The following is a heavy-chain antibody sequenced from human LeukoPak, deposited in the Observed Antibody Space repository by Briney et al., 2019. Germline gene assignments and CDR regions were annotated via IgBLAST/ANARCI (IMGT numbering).Heavy chain of an antibody. CDR3: AKDELSRYCSSTSCYAAY. CDR2: ISGSGGST. V-gene: IGHV3-23*01. Sequence: GGSLRLSCAASGFTFSSYAMSWVRPAPGKGLEWVSAISGSGGSTYYADSVKGRFTISRDNSKNTLYLQMNSLRAEDTAVYYCAKDELSRYCSSTSCYAAYWGQGTLVTVSS. CDR1: GFTFSSYA. D-gene: IGHD2-2*01. J-gene: IGHJ4*02.